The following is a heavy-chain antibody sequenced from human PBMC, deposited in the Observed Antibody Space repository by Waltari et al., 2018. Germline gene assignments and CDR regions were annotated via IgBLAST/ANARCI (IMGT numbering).Heavy chain of an antibody. V-gene: IGHV4-38-2*01. CDR1: GYFISIXYY. CDR3: ARGXAXIFXDVMIPVGGYEX. D-gene: IGHD3-3*01. J-gene: IGHJ3*01. CDR2: TYQXGKT. Sequence: LQESRXVLXXPPSXLSPTCXVAGYFISIXYYWPWIRHPPGKGLEWIGITYQXGKTXYSPSLXRRVTISVDTSKNQFSLKLSTVTAADTXVYYCARGXAXIFXDVMIPVGGYEXWGHGAXVAVSS.